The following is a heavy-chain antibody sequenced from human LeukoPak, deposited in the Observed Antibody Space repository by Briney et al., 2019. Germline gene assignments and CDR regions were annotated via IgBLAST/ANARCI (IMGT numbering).Heavy chain of an antibody. Sequence: GGSLRLSCAASGFTFRSHGMYWVRQAPGKGLEWVAVIWYDGDNENYGASVKGRFTISRDNSKNTLFLQMNSLRAEDTAVYYCARSVIQGVYCGMDVWGQGTTVTVSS. CDR3: ARSVIQGVYCGMDV. J-gene: IGHJ6*02. CDR1: GFTFRSHG. V-gene: IGHV3-33*07. CDR2: IWYDGDNE. D-gene: IGHD2-21*01.